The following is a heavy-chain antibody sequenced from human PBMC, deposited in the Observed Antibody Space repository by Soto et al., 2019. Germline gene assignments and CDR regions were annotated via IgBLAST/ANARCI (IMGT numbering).Heavy chain of an antibody. CDR1: GFTFSSYA. D-gene: IGHD6-13*01. CDR2: ISGSGANT. Sequence: EVQLLESGGGLVQPGGSLRLSCAASGFTFSSYAMNWVRQAPGKGLEWVSTISGSGANTYYADSVKGRFTISRDNSKNTLDLQMNSLRAEDTALYYCTKVGSTSLAPIPVDYWGQGTQVTVSS. V-gene: IGHV3-23*01. J-gene: IGHJ4*02. CDR3: TKVGSTSLAPIPVDY.